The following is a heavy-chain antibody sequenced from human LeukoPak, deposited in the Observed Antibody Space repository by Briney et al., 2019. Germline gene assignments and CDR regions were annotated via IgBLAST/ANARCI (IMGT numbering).Heavy chain of an antibody. Sequence: ASVKVSCKASGYTFTSYGISWVRQAPGQGLEWMGWISAYNGNTNYAQKLQGRVTMNTDTSTSTAYMELRSLRSDDTAVYYCARISPMTTFPKYYYYMDVWGKGTTVTVSS. CDR3: ARISPMTTFPKYYYYMDV. J-gene: IGHJ6*03. CDR2: ISAYNGNT. D-gene: IGHD3-16*01. CDR1: GYTFTSYG. V-gene: IGHV1-18*01.